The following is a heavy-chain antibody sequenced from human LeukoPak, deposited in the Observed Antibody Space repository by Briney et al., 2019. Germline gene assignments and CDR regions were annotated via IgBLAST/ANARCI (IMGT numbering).Heavy chain of an antibody. CDR3: ARIAVAGIAYYYYYMDV. CDR2: IYTSGST. J-gene: IGHJ6*03. Sequence: SETLSLTCTVCGGSISSYYWSWIRQPPGKGLEWIGYIYTSGSTNYNPSLKSRVTISVDTSKNQFSLKLSSVTAADTAVYYCARIAVAGIAYYYYYMDVWGKGTTVTVSS. D-gene: IGHD6-19*01. V-gene: IGHV4-4*09. CDR1: GGSISSYY.